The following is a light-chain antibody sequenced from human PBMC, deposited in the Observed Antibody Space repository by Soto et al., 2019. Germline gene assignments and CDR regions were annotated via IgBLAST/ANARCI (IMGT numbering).Light chain of an antibody. CDR3: CSYAGSSTHVV. J-gene: IGLJ2*01. V-gene: IGLV2-23*01. CDR2: EGS. Sequence: SVLTQPASVSGSPGQSITISCTGTSSDVGSYNLVSWYQQHPGKAPKLMIYEGSKRPSGVSNRSSGSKSGNTASLTISGLQAEDEADYYCCSYAGSSTHVVFGGGTKVTVL. CDR1: SSDVGSYNL.